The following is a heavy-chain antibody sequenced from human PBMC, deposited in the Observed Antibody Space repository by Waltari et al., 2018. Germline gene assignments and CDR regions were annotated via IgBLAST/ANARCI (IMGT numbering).Heavy chain of an antibody. V-gene: IGHV3-7*03. CDR3: ARDCNPSGGSSYYDAFDI. D-gene: IGHD3-22*01. J-gene: IGHJ3*02. CDR2: IKQDGSKR. CDR1: GFTFSTYW. Sequence: EVQLLESGGGLVQPGGSLRLSCAASGFTFSTYWMPWVRQAPGRGLDWVANIKQDGSKRYYVDSVRGRFTISTDSAKNSLYLQMDSLRAEDTAVYYCARDCNPSGGSSYYDAFDIWGQGTMVTVSS.